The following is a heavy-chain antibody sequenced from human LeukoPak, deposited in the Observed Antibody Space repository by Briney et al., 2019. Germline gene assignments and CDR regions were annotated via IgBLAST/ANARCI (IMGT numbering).Heavy chain of an antibody. CDR1: GGTFSSYA. CDR3: AREHSSVSFDY. Sequence: ASVKVSCKASGGTFSSYAISWVRQAPGQGLEWMGRIIPILGIANYAQKFQGRVTITADKSTSTAYMELSSLRSEDTAVYYCAREHSSVSFDYWGQGTLVTVSS. CDR2: IIPILGIA. D-gene: IGHD2-15*01. J-gene: IGHJ4*02. V-gene: IGHV1-69*04.